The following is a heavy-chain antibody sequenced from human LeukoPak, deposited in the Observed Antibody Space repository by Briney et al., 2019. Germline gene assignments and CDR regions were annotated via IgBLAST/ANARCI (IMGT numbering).Heavy chain of an antibody. J-gene: IGHJ5*02. Sequence: TGGSLRLSCATSGFTFSNSDMNWVRQAPGKGLEWVSSITTTSPYIYSAASVRGRFTISRDNAKNSLYLHMDSLRAEDTAVYYSARSGCPGGSCSLRYSWPDLWGRGTLVAVSS. CDR3: ARSGCPGGSCSLRYSWPDL. CDR1: GFTFSNSD. V-gene: IGHV3-21*01. D-gene: IGHD2-15*01. CDR2: ITTTSPYI.